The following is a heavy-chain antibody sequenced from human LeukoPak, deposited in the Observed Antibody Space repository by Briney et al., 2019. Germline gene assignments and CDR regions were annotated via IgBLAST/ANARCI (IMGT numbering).Heavy chain of an antibody. D-gene: IGHD6-13*01. CDR1: GFTFSSYW. CDR2: IKQDGSEK. Sequence: GGSLRLSCAASGFTFSSYWMSWVRQAPGKGLEWVANIKQDGSEKYYVDSVKGRFTISRDNAKNSLYLQMNSLRAEDTAVYYCAGQQLGRHRLAWRVGWYYMDVWGKGTTVTVSS. CDR3: AGQQLGRHRLAWRVGWYYMDV. V-gene: IGHV3-7*01. J-gene: IGHJ6*03.